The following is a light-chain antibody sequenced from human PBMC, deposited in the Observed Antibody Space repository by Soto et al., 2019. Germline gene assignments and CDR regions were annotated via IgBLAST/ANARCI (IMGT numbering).Light chain of an antibody. CDR3: QQYNNWPPIT. CDR1: QSVSSK. Sequence: EIVVTQSPGTVSLSPGARATLSCRASQSVSSKLAWYQQKPGXAPRLLXYGASTRATGIPARFSGSGYGTEFTLSISSLQSEDFAVYYCQQYNNWPPITFGPGTRLEIK. CDR2: GAS. V-gene: IGKV3D-15*01. J-gene: IGKJ5*01.